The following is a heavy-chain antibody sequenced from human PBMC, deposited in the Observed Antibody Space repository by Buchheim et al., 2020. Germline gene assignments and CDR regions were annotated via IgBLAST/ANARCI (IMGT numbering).Heavy chain of an antibody. V-gene: IGHV3-48*02. CDR3: ARSRTGLYYYYGMDV. D-gene: IGHD1-14*01. CDR1: GFTFSSYS. CDR2: ISSSSSTI. J-gene: IGHJ6*02. Sequence: EVQLVESGGGLVQPGGSLRLSCAASGFTFSSYSMNWVRQAPGKGLEWVSYISSSSSTIYYADSVKGRFTISRDNAKNSLYLQMNSLRDEDTAVYCCARSRTGLYYYYGMDVWGQGTT.